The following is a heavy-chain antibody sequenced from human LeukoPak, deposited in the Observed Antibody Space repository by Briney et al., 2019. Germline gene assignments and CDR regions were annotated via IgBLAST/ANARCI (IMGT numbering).Heavy chain of an antibody. CDR2: ISSTSSNI. J-gene: IGHJ4*02. D-gene: IGHD2-2*01. CDR3: AKGYCSSTSCHGDY. Sequence: GGSLRLSCAASGFTFSSYSMNWVRQAPGKGLEWVSSISSTSSNIYYADSVKGRFTISRDNAKNSLYLQMNSLRAEDMALYYCAKGYCSSTSCHGDYWGQGTLVTVSS. CDR1: GFTFSSYS. V-gene: IGHV3-21*04.